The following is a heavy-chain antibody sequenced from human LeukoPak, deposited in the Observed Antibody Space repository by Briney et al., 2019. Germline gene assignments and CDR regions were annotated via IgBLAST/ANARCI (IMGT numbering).Heavy chain of an antibody. D-gene: IGHD5-24*01. J-gene: IGHJ4*02. CDR1: GFTFTSYG. CDR3: ARDLGATNYYFDY. V-gene: IGHV3-33*01. Sequence: GGSLRLSCAASGFTFTSYGFHWVRQAPGKGVEWVAVIWYDGSNQYYADSVKGRFTISRDQSKNTLYLQMNSLRAEDTAVYYCARDLGATNYYFDYWGQGTLVTVSS. CDR2: IWYDGSNQ.